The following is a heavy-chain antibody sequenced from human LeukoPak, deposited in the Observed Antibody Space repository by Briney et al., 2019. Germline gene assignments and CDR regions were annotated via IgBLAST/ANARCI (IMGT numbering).Heavy chain of an antibody. D-gene: IGHD5-18*01. CDR3: ARSLYSYGSYYYYYMDV. CDR1: GFTFSSYA. V-gene: IGHV3-23*01. CDR2: ISGSGDTT. J-gene: IGHJ6*03. Sequence: GGSLRLSCAASGFTFSSYAMNWVRQAPGKGLEWVSVISGSGDTTYYADSVKGRFTISRDNSKNTLYLQMNSLRAEDTAVYYCARSLYSYGSYYYYYMDVWGKGTTVTVSS.